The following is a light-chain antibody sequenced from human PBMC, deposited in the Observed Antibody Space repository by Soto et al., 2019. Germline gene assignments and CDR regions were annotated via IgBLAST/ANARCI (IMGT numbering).Light chain of an antibody. CDR1: QGISNY. CDR2: GET. CDR3: LQDYNYPWT. Sequence: ATQMTQPPSSLSSSVGDRVTISCRSSQGISNYLAWYQQRPGKATKLLIFGETTLQSGVPSRFSASGSGTDFTLTISTLQPEDFATYYCLQDYNYPWTFGQGTKV. V-gene: IGKV1-6*01. J-gene: IGKJ1*01.